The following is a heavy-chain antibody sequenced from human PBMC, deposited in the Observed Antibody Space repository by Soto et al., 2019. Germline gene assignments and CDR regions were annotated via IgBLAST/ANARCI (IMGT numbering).Heavy chain of an antibody. CDR2: ISAYNGNT. CDR1: GYTFTSYG. D-gene: IGHD2-2*01. V-gene: IGHV1-18*01. Sequence: ASVKVSCKASGYTFTSYGISWVRQAPGQGLEWMGWISAYNGNTNYAQKLQGRVTMTTDTPTSTAYMELRSLRSDDTAVYYCAREEPPGYCSSTSCCRPAGYYGMDVWGQGTTVTVSS. J-gene: IGHJ6*02. CDR3: AREEPPGYCSSTSCCRPAGYYGMDV.